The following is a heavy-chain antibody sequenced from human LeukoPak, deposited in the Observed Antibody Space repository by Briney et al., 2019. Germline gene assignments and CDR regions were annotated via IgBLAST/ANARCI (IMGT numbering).Heavy chain of an antibody. CDR3: ARTPMVRGVPNWFDP. CDR2: INHSGST. J-gene: IGHJ5*02. CDR1: GGSISSYY. D-gene: IGHD3-10*01. V-gene: IGHV4-34*01. Sequence: SETLSLTCTVSGGSISSYYWSWIRQPPGKGLEWIGGINHSGSTNYNPSLKSRVTISVDTSKNQFSLKLSSVTAADTAVYYCARTPMVRGVPNWFDPWGQGTLVTVSS.